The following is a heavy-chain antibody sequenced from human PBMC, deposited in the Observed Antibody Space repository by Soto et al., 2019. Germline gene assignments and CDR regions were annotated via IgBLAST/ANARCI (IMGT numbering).Heavy chain of an antibody. CDR1: RFSLTSSW. J-gene: IGHJ4*02. Sequence: GAPRLSCSPSRFSLTSSWNPPVPPAPGKGVEWVAVISYDGGNKYYADSVKGRFTISRDNSKNTLYLQMNSLRAEDTAVYYCAMMYSSGWYSTGTYFDYWGQGTLVTVSS. D-gene: IGHD6-19*01. V-gene: IGHV3-30*03. CDR3: AMMYSSGWYSTGTYFDY. CDR2: ISYDGGNK.